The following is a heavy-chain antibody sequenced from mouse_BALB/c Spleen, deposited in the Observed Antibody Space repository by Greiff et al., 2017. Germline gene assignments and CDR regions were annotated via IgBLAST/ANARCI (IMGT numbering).Heavy chain of an antibody. CDR2: INSNGGST. J-gene: IGHJ4*01. CDR1: GFTFSSYG. CDR3: ARDFHYYGYYAMDY. V-gene: IGHV5-6-3*01. D-gene: IGHD1-2*01. Sequence: EVHLVESGGGLVQPGGSLKLSCAASGFTFSSYGMSWVRQTPDKRLELVATINSNGGSTYYPDSVKGRFTISRDNAKNTLYLQMSSLKSEDTAMYYCARDFHYYGYYAMDYWGQGTSVTVSS.